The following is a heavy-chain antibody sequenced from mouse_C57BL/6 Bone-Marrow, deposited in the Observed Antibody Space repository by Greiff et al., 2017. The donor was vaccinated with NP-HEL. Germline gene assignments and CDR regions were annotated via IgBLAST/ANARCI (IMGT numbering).Heavy chain of an antibody. CDR2: IYPRSGNT. CDR3: ARRGIFITTVVVPSNWYFDV. D-gene: IGHD1-1*01. J-gene: IGHJ1*03. V-gene: IGHV1-81*01. Sequence: QVQLKESGAELARPGASVTLSCKASGYTFTSYGISWVKQRTGQGLEWIGEIYPRSGNTYYNEKFKGKATLTADNSSSTAYMELRSLTSEDSAVYFCARRGIFITTVVVPSNWYFDVWGTGTTVTVSS. CDR1: GYTFTSYG.